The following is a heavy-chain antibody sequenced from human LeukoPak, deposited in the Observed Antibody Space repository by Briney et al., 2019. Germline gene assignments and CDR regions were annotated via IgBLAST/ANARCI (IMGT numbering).Heavy chain of an antibody. J-gene: IGHJ2*01. CDR3: ARVRESSGYSYWYFDL. V-gene: IGHV1-69*13. Sequence: ASVKVSCKASGGTFSSYAISWVRQAPGQGLEWMGGIIPIFGTANYAQKFQGRVTITADESTSTAYMELSSLRSEDTAVYYCARVRESSGYSYWYFDLWGRGTLVTVSS. CDR1: GGTFSSYA. D-gene: IGHD3-22*01. CDR2: IIPIFGTA.